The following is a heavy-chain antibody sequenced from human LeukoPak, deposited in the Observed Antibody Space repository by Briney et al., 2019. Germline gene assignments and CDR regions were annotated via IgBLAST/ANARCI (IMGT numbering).Heavy chain of an antibody. Sequence: QPGGSLRLSCAASGFTFSSYSMNWVRLAPGKGLEWVSYISSSSSTIYYADSVKGRFTISRDNAKNSLYLQMNSLRAEDTAIYYCARDYDGSGYAGVGWGQGTLVTVSS. V-gene: IGHV3-48*01. CDR3: ARDYDGSGYAGVG. CDR2: ISSSSSTI. J-gene: IGHJ4*02. D-gene: IGHD3-22*01. CDR1: GFTFSSYS.